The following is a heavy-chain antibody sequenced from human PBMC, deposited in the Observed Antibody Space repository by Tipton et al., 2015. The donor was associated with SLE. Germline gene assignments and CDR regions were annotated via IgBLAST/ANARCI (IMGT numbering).Heavy chain of an antibody. CDR2: IYPGDSDT. CDR3: ARRASSWYGYDAFDI. J-gene: IGHJ3*02. CDR1: GYSFTSYW. Sequence: VQLVQSGAEVKKPGESLEISCKGSGYSFTSYWIGWVRQMPGKGLEWMGIIYPGDSDTRYSPSFQGQVTISADKSISTAYLQWSSLKASGTAMYYCARRASSWYGYDAFDIWGQGTMVTVSS. D-gene: IGHD6-13*01. V-gene: IGHV5-51*03.